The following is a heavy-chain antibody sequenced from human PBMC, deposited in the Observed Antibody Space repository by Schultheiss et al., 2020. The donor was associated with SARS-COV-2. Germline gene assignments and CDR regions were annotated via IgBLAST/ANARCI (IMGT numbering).Heavy chain of an antibody. D-gene: IGHD4-17*01. J-gene: IGHJ2*01. Sequence: ASVKVSCKASGYTFTSYGISWVRQAPGQGLEWMGWISAYNGNTKSSHKFEGRVTLTTDASSSTAYMELRSLRSDDTAVYYCARGGGHDYGDYWYFDLWGRGALVTVSS. V-gene: IGHV1-18*01. CDR1: GYTFTSYG. CDR3: ARGGGHDYGDYWYFDL. CDR2: ISAYNGNT.